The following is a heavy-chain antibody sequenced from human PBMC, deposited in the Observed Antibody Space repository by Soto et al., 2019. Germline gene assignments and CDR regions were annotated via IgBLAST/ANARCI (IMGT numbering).Heavy chain of an antibody. CDR3: ARDAYPAYSSGWGYFDY. CDR1: GFTFSSYS. CDR2: ISYDGSNK. Sequence: GGSLRLSCAASGFTFSSYSMRWVRQAPGKGLEWVAVISYDGSNKYYADSVKGRFTISRDNSKNTLYLQMNSLRAEDTAVYYCARDAYPAYSSGWGYFDYWGQGTLVTVSS. V-gene: IGHV3-30-3*01. J-gene: IGHJ4*02. D-gene: IGHD6-19*01.